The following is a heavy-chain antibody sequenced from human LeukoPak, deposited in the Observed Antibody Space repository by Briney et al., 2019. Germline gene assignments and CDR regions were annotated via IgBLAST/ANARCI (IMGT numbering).Heavy chain of an antibody. Sequence: GESLQISCKSSGSIFSNYWIGWVRQLPGKGLEWMGIIYPADSDTRYIPSFQGQVTISADKSINTAYLQWSSLKASDTAMYYCARHRAPDCSGGSCYRWLDPWGQGTLVTVSS. CDR1: GSIFSNYW. CDR3: ARHRAPDCSGGSCYRWLDP. D-gene: IGHD2-15*01. CDR2: IYPADSDT. V-gene: IGHV5-51*01. J-gene: IGHJ5*02.